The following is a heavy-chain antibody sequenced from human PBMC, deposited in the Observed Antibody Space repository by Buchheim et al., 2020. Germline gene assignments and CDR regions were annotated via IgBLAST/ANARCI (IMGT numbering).Heavy chain of an antibody. J-gene: IGHJ6*02. D-gene: IGHD6-6*01. CDR3: ARERWGSSSSAEYDYYGMDV. V-gene: IGHV3-21*01. CDR1: GFTFSSYS. CDR2: ISSSSSYI. Sequence: EVQLVESGGGLVKPGGSLRPSCAASGFTFSSYSMNWVRQAPGKGLEWVSSISSSSSYIYYADSVKGRFTISRDNAKNSLYLQMNSMRAEDTAVYYCARERWGSSSSAEYDYYGMDVWGQGTT.